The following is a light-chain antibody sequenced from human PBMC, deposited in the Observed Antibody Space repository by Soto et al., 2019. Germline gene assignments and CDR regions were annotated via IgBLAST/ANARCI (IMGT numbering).Light chain of an antibody. CDR3: GTWDSSLSAAV. CDR2: DNN. V-gene: IGLV1-51*01. CDR1: TASIGNNY. Sequence: QSVLTQPPSVSAAPGQKVAISCSGRTASIGNNYVSWYQQLPGRAPKLLIYDNNKRPSGIPDQFSGSKSGTSATLGITGLQTGDEADYYCGTWDSSLSAAVFGTGTKVTVL. J-gene: IGLJ1*01.